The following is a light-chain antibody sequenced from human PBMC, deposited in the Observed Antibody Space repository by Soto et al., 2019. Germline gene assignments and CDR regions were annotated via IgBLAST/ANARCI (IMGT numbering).Light chain of an antibody. J-gene: IGKJ5*01. CDR3: QQLHSYPIT. CDR2: GAS. V-gene: IGKV1-9*01. Sequence: IQMTQSPSSLSASVGDRVTISCRASQAMNTYIAWYQQRPGAAPKLLVYGASTLYTGVPSRFSGSESGAVFTLTISSLQPEDFATYYCQQLHSYPITFGQGTRLEIK. CDR1: QAMNTY.